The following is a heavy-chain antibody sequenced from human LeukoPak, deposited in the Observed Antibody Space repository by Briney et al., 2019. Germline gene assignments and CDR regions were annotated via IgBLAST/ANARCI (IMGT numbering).Heavy chain of an antibody. V-gene: IGHV1-24*01. CDR3: ATWGLWFGEDGNY. J-gene: IGHJ4*02. CDR2: FDPEDGET. D-gene: IGHD3-10*01. CDR1: GYTLTKLS. Sequence: ASVKVSCKVSGYTLTKLSMHWVRQAPGKGLEWMGGFDPEDGETIYAQKFQGRVTMTEDTSTDTAYMELSSLRSEDTAVYYCATWGLWFGEDGNYWGQGTLVTVSS.